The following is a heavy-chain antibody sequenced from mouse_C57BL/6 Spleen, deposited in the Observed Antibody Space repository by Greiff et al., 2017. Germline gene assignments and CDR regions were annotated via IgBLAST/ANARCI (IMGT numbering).Heavy chain of an antibody. CDR2: LYPGSGST. CDR1: GYTFTSYW. CDR3: ARTDGYDGDYYAMDY. D-gene: IGHD2-2*01. V-gene: IGHV1-55*01. Sequence: QVQLKQPGAELVQPGASVKMSCKASGYTFTSYWITWVKQRPGQGLEWIGDLYPGSGSTNYNEKFKSKATLTVATSSSTAYMQLSSLTSEDSAVYYSARTDGYDGDYYAMDYWGKGTSVTVSS. J-gene: IGHJ4*01.